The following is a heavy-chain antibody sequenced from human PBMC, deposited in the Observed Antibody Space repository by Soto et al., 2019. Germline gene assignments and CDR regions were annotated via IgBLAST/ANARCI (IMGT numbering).Heavy chain of an antibody. CDR3: ARHYSGSYYSHWFDP. Sequence: PSGTLSLTFSVSGYSVSSGSYYWSWVRQPPGKGLEWIGYIFYSGNTNYNPSLQSRVTISVDTSKNQFSLKLRSVTAADTAMYYCARHYSGSYYSHWFDPWGQGTLVTVSS. CDR2: IFYSGNT. J-gene: IGHJ5*02. D-gene: IGHD1-26*01. CDR1: GYSVSSGSYY. V-gene: IGHV4-61*01.